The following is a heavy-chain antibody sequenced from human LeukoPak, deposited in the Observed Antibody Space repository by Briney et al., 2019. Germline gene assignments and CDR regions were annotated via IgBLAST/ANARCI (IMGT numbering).Heavy chain of an antibody. CDR1: GYTFTSYG. V-gene: IGHV1-18*01. Sequence: GASVKVSCKASGYTFTSYGISWVRQAPGQGLEWMGWISAYNGNTNYAQKLQGRVTMTTDTSTSTAYMELRSLRSDDTAVYYCARDPSIAAAGIGFDYWGQGTLVTVSS. CDR2: ISAYNGNT. D-gene: IGHD6-13*01. J-gene: IGHJ4*02. CDR3: ARDPSIAAAGIGFDY.